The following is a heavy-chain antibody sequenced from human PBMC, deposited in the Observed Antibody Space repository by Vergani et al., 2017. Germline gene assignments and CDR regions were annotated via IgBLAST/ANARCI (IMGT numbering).Heavy chain of an antibody. J-gene: IGHJ4*02. Sequence: EVQLVESGGGLVQPGRSLRLSCAASGFTFDDYAMHWVRQAPGKGLEWVSGISWNSGSIGYADYVKGRFTISRDNAKNSLYLQMNSLRAEDTALYYCAKGRGYDSSGSLDYWGQGTLVTVSS. D-gene: IGHD3-22*01. CDR2: ISWNSGSI. V-gene: IGHV3-9*01. CDR1: GFTFDDYA. CDR3: AKGRGYDSSGSLDY.